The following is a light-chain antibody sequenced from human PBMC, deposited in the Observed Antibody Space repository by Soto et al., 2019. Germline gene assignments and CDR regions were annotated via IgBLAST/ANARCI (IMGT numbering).Light chain of an antibody. Sequence: QSALTQPSSVSGSPGQSITSSCTGSNSDIGGYNSVSWYQQHPGKAPKLLIFGVTNRPSGVSDRFSGSKSGNTASLTISALQAEDEADYYCTSYTSVTIVVFGGGTKLPVL. CDR2: GVT. CDR3: TSYTSVTIVV. CDR1: NSDIGGYNS. V-gene: IGLV2-14*01. J-gene: IGLJ2*01.